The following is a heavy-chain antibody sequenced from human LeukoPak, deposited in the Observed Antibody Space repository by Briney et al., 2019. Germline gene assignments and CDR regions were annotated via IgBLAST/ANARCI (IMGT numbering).Heavy chain of an antibody. CDR1: GFTVCNNY. CDR3: ARANSATIPGADP. V-gene: IGHV3-53*01. Sequence: GGSLRLSCAASGFTVCNNYMSWVRQAPGKGLEWVSIIHSGGNTYYADSVKGRFTISRDNSKNTLYLQMNSLRVEDTAVYYCARANSATIPGADPWGQGTLVTVSS. D-gene: IGHD1-26*01. J-gene: IGHJ5*02. CDR2: IHSGGNT.